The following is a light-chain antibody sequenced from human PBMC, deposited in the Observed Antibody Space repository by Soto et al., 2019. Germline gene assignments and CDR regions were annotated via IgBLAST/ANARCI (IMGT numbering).Light chain of an antibody. CDR1: SSNIGNNS. CDR3: STWDDSLNGWV. CDR2: GSN. V-gene: IGLV1-44*01. J-gene: IGLJ7*01. Sequence: QLVLTQPPSASGTPGQRVAISCSGGSSNIGNNSVNWYHHLPGTAPKLLIYGSNQRPSGVPDRFSGSRSGTSASLAISGLQSEDEADYYCSTWDDSLNGWVFGGGTQLTVL.